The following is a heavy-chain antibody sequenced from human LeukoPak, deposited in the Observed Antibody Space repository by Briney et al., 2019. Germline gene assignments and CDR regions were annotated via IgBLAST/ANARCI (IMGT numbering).Heavy chain of an antibody. J-gene: IGHJ6*02. CDR2: IVQDGSEK. CDR3: ARGFQGLDV. D-gene: IGHD2-21*01. V-gene: IGHV3-7*05. Sequence: GRSLRLSCTASELPFGTYWMTWVRQAPGEGLEWVGNIVQDGSEKYYVDSVKGRFTISRDNTKNLLYLQMTSLRAEDTAVYYCARGFQGLDVWGQGTTVTVSS. CDR1: ELPFGTYW.